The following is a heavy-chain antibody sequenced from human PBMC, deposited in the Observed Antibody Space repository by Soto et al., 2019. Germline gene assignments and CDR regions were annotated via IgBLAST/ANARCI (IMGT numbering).Heavy chain of an antibody. CDR2: INPSGGST. J-gene: IGHJ6*02. Sequence: ASVKVSCKASGYTFTSYYMHWVRQAPGQGLGWMGIINPSGGSTSYAQKFQGRVTMTRDTSTSTVYMELSSLRSEDTAVYYCARDHSSTQIYYYGMDVWGQGTTVTVSS. V-gene: IGHV1-46*01. CDR1: GYTFTSYY. CDR3: ARDHSSTQIYYYGMDV. D-gene: IGHD2-2*01.